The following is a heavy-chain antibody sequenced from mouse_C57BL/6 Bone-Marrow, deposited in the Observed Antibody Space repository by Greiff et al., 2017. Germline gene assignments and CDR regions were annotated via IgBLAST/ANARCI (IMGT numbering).Heavy chain of an antibody. CDR3: AREGITSGVARNQGWFAY. J-gene: IGHJ3*01. Sequence: EVQLQQSGPDLVKPGASVKISCKASGYTFTDYYMNWVKQSHGKSLEWIGDINPNNGGTSYNQKFKGKATLTVDKSSSAAYMELRSLTSEDSAVYYCAREGITSGVARNQGWFAYWGQGALVTVSA. D-gene: IGHD1-1*01. CDR2: INPNNGGT. V-gene: IGHV1-26*01. CDR1: GYTFTDYY.